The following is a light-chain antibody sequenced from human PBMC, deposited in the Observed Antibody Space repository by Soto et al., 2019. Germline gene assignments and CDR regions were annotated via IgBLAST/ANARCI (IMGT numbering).Light chain of an antibody. CDR1: QSVGSA. J-gene: IGKJ4*02. CDR2: AAS. Sequence: EIVMTQSPATLSVSPGETATLSCRASQSVGSAVAWYQQKPGQAPRLLIVAASIRATGVPGRFSGGGSGTEFTLTISRLQSEYFAVYYCQQYKNWPPLTCGGGTTVEIK. CDR3: QQYKNWPPLT. V-gene: IGKV3-15*01.